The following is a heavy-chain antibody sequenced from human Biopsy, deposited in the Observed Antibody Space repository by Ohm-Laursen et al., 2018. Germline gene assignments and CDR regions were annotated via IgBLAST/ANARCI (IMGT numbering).Heavy chain of an antibody. D-gene: IGHD3-22*01. V-gene: IGHV4-4*07. CDR1: GGSFTGYY. CDR3: ARWTPEYDSSRYYLDAFDI. CDR2: IYSSGST. Sequence: SDTLSLTCTVSGGSFTGYYWSWIRQPAGEGLEWIGRIYSSGSTNYNPSLKSRVTLSMDTSKRQFSLKLSFVTAADTAVYYCARWTPEYDSSRYYLDAFDIWGQGTKVTVSS. J-gene: IGHJ3*02.